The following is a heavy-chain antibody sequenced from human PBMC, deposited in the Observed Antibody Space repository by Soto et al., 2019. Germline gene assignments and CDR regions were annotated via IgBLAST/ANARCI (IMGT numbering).Heavy chain of an antibody. D-gene: IGHD3-3*01. CDR2: IYYSGST. CDR1: GGSISSYY. Sequence: PSETLSLTCTVSGGSISSYYWSWIRQPPGKGLEWIGYIYYSGSTNYNPSLKSRVTISVDTSKNQFSLKLSSVTAADTAVYYCARSAYDFWSGYSFWFDPWGQGTLVTVSS. J-gene: IGHJ5*02. V-gene: IGHV4-59*01. CDR3: ARSAYDFWSGYSFWFDP.